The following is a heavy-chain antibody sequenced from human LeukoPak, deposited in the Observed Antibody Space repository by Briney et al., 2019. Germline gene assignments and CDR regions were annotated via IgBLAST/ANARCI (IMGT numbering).Heavy chain of an antibody. CDR3: AREPPTEEMATVHFDY. J-gene: IGHJ4*02. CDR1: GGTFSSYA. D-gene: IGHD5-24*01. V-gene: IGHV1-69*04. Sequence: ASAKVSCKASGGTFSSYAISWVRQAPGQGLEWMGTIIPIFGIANYAQKFQGRVTITADKSTSTAYMELSSLRSEDTAVYYCAREPPTEEMATVHFDYWGQGTLVTVSS. CDR2: IIPIFGIA.